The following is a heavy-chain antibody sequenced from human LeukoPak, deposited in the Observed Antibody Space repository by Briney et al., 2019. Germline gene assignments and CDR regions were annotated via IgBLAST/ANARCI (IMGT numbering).Heavy chain of an antibody. CDR2: ITPSGGT. CDR3: AGGDFDY. Sequence: SGTLSLTCAVYGGSFSDYYCSWIRQSPGKGLEWIGEITPSGGTNYNPSLKSRVAMSLDTSKKQFSLKLSSVTAADTAVYYCAGGDFDYWGQGTLVTVSS. J-gene: IGHJ4*02. V-gene: IGHV4-34*01. CDR1: GGSFSDYY.